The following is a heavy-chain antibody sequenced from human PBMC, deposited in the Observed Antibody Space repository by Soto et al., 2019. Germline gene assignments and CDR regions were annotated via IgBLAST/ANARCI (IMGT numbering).Heavy chain of an antibody. V-gene: IGHV1-18*04. Sequence: QVQLVQSGAELKKPGASVKVSCAASGYTFTSNSITWVRQAPGQGLEGMGWISPYNGETSYAEKFQGRLTMTTDPSTNTGYMELRSLRSDDTAVYYCARVWGSYPAPSGGAGFHPWGQGTLGTDSS. D-gene: IGHD3-16*02. J-gene: IGHJ5*02. CDR3: ARVWGSYPAPSGGAGFHP. CDR1: GYTFTSNS. CDR2: ISPYNGET.